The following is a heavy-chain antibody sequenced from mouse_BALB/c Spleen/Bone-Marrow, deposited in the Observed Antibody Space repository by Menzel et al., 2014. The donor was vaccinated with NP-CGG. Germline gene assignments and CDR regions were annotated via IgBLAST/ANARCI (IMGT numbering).Heavy chain of an antibody. J-gene: IGHJ1*01. CDR1: GFNIKDTY. CDR3: ASYYYGRYFDV. V-gene: IGHV14-3*02. Sequence: EVQLQQSGAELVKPGASVKLSCTASGFNIKDTYMHWVKQRPEQGLEWIGRIDPANGNTKYDPKFQGKATITADTSSNTALLQLSSLTSEDTAVYYCASYYYGRYFDVWGAGTTVTLSS. CDR2: IDPANGNT. D-gene: IGHD1-1*01.